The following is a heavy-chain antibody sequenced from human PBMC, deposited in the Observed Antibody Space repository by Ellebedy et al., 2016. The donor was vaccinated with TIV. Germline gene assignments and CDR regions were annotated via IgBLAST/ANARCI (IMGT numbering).Heavy chain of an antibody. Sequence: SETLSLXXTVSGGSISSSSYYWGWIRQPPGKGLEWIGSIYYSGNTYYNPSLKSRVTISIDTSKNQFSLRLSSVTAAGTAIYRCARRKVTIPRADAYFDYWGQGILVTVSS. CDR3: ARRKVTIPRADAYFDY. J-gene: IGHJ4*02. V-gene: IGHV4-39*01. CDR1: GGSISSSSYY. CDR2: IYYSGNT. D-gene: IGHD3-3*01.